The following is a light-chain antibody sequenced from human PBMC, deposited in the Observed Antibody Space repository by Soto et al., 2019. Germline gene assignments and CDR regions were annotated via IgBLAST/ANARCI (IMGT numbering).Light chain of an antibody. Sequence: EVVLTQSPASLSLSPGERATLSCRASQRVASHLAWYQQKPGQAPRLLIYDATTRATGIPARFSGNVFGTYFTLTISSLEREDVAVYYCQQRSSVITFGQGTRLDIK. V-gene: IGKV3-11*01. J-gene: IGKJ5*01. CDR2: DAT. CDR1: QRVASH. CDR3: QQRSSVIT.